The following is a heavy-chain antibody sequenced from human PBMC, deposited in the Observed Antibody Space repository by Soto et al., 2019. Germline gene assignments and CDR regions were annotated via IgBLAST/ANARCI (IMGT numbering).Heavy chain of an antibody. J-gene: IGHJ4*02. CDR2: VWYDGTNK. CDR3: AAGVGLNYDVYYFDS. Sequence: PGGSLRLSCAASGFTLSNYVIHWVRQAPGKGLEWVAVVWYDGTNKYYADSVKGRFTISRDNSKNTLYLQMNSLRAEDTAVYYCAAGVGLNYDVYYFDSWGQGIMVTVSS. D-gene: IGHD3-22*01. V-gene: IGHV3-33*01. CDR1: GFTLSNYV.